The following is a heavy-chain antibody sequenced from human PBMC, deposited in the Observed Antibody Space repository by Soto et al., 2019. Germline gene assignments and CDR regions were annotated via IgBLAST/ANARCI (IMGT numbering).Heavy chain of an antibody. D-gene: IGHD1-26*01. CDR2: IKRKSDGGTI. CDR1: FFTFSNAW. V-gene: IGHV3-15*07. CDR3: TIAPSGSWEYYYGMDV. Sequence: SVLSLRLSCSASFFTFSNAWMNLVSQSPFKGLEWVGRIKRKSDGGTIDYAAPVKGRFSISRDDSENTLFLQMNSLKAEDTAVYYCTIAPSGSWEYYYGMDVWGQGTTVTVSS. J-gene: IGHJ6*02.